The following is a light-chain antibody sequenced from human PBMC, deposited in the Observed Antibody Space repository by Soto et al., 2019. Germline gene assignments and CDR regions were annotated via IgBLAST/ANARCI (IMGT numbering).Light chain of an antibody. J-gene: IGKJ1*01. CDR1: QSVSSGY. CDR3: QQYTYSPWT. V-gene: IGKV3-20*01. CDR2: GAS. Sequence: EVVLTKSPGTLSLSPGERATLSCRASQSVSSGYLGWYQQKPGQAPRLLIYGASSRATGIPDRFSGSGSGTDFTLTISRLEPGDFAVYFCQQYTYSPWTFGQGTKVEIK.